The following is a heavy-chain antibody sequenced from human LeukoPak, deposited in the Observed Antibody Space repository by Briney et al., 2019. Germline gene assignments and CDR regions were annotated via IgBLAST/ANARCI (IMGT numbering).Heavy chain of an antibody. D-gene: IGHD3-10*01. CDR1: GGSISSSSYS. CDR2: IYYSGST. V-gene: IGHV4-39*01. Sequence: PSETLSLTCTVSGGSISSSSYSWGWIRQPPGKGLEWIGSIYYSGSTYYNPSLKSRVTISVDTSKNQFSLKLSSVTAADTAVYYCARLVVRGLADYWGQGTLVTVSS. CDR3: ARLVVRGLADY. J-gene: IGHJ4*02.